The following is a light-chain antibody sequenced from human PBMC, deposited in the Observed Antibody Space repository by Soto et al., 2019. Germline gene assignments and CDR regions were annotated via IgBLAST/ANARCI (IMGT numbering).Light chain of an antibody. J-gene: IGLJ2*01. V-gene: IGLV1-40*01. Sequence: QLVLMQPASVSGAPGQRVTISCTGSSSNIGAGYDVHWYQQLPGTAPRLLIYGNSNRPSGVPDRFSGSKSGTSASLAITGLQAEDEADYYCQSYDSSLSGSVFGGGTKLTVL. CDR2: GNS. CDR3: QSYDSSLSGSV. CDR1: SSNIGAGYD.